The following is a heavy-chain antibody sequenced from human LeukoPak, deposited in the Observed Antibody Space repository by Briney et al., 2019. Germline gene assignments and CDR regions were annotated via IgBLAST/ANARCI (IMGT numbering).Heavy chain of an antibody. J-gene: IGHJ3*02. V-gene: IGHV3-30-3*01. D-gene: IGHD3-22*01. Sequence: GRSQRLSCAASGFTFSSYAMHWVRQAPGKGLEWVAVISYDGSNKYYADSVKGRFTISRDNSKNTLYLQMNSLRAEDTAVYYCARDIPYDSSRDVGNAFDIWGQGTMVTVSS. CDR1: GFTFSSYA. CDR3: ARDIPYDSSRDVGNAFDI. CDR2: ISYDGSNK.